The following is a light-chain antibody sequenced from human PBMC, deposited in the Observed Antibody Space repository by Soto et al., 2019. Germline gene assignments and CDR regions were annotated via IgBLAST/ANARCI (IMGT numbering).Light chain of an antibody. CDR2: TAS. CDR1: QSIRKY. Sequence: DIQMTQSPSSLAASVGDRVIITCRASQSIRKYLNWYQHKPGKAPTLLIYTASSLQSGVPSRFSGSGSGTEFTLTIANLQPEDFATYFCQQSGDTPPWTFGQGTQVDIK. J-gene: IGKJ1*01. V-gene: IGKV1-39*01. CDR3: QQSGDTPPWT.